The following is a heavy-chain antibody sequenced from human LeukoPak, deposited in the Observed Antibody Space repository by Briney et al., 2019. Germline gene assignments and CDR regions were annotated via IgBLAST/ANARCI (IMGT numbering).Heavy chain of an antibody. CDR2: ITRNGGAR. D-gene: IGHD4-23*01. CDR3: ARETVADSSTSRDIKIKHEAFDI. V-gene: IGHV3-64*01. Sequence: GGSLRLSCVGSGFSFSEYAMYWVRHAPGKGLEYVSTITRNGGARDYGNSVAGRFTVSRDNSKSTLYLQMGSLRIEDTAVYYCARETVADSSTSRDIKIKHEAFDIWGRGTVVTVSS. CDR1: GFSFSEYA. J-gene: IGHJ3*02.